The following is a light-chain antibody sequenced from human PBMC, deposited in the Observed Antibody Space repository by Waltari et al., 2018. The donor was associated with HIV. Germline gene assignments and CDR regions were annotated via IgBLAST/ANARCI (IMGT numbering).Light chain of an antibody. J-gene: IGKJ1*01. CDR1: ESLISSDGNTY. CDR2: KVS. V-gene: IGKV2-30*01. CDR3: MQTTRWPWT. Sequence: DVVMTQSPLSLSVTLGQSASISCRSRESLISSDGNTYLNWLQQRPGQSPRRLIYKVSIRDAGVPDRFSGSGSGPDFTLRISKVEAEDVGSYYCMQTTRWPWTVGQGT.